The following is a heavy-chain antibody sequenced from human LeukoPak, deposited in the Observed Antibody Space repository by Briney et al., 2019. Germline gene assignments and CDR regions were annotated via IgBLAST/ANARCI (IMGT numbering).Heavy chain of an antibody. J-gene: IGHJ4*02. CDR3: AKYSSGWHYYFDY. V-gene: IGHV3-53*01. Sequence: GGSLRLSCAASGFTVSSNYMSWVRQAPGKGLEWVSVIYSGGSTYYADSVKGRFTISRDNSKNTLYLQMNSLRAEDTAVYYCAKYSSGWHYYFDYWGQGTLVTVSS. CDR1: GFTVSSNY. D-gene: IGHD6-19*01. CDR2: IYSGGST.